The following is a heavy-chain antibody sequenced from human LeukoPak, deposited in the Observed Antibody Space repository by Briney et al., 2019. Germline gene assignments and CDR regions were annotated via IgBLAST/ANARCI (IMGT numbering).Heavy chain of an antibody. CDR3: ARDGYSSSWYVVDYYYYMDV. CDR1: GGSISSSSYY. D-gene: IGHD6-13*01. CDR2: IYTSGST. J-gene: IGHJ6*03. V-gene: IGHV4-61*02. Sequence: SETLSLTCTVSGGSISSSSYYWGWIRQPAGKGLEWIGRIYTSGSTNYNPSLKSRVTISVDTSKNQFSLKLSSVTAADTAVYYCARDGYSSSWYVVDYYYYMDVWGKGTTVTISS.